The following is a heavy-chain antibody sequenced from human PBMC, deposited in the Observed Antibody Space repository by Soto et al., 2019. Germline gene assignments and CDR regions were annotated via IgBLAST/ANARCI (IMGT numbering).Heavy chain of an antibody. V-gene: IGHV1-18*01. CDR3: ARGGQWDFLSDY. CDR2: ISAYNGNT. Sequence: QVQLVQSGAEVKKPGASVKVSCKASGYSFTRYYINWVRQAPGQGLEWMGWISAYNGNTHYEEKLQGRVTLTTDTSTSTAYMELRSLRSDDTAVYFCARGGQWDFLSDYWGKGTLATVSS. CDR1: GYSFTRYY. J-gene: IGHJ4*02. D-gene: IGHD1-26*01.